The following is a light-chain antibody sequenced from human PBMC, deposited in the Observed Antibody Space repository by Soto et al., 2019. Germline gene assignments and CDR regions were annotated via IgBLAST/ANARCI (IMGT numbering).Light chain of an antibody. CDR2: DAS. J-gene: IGKJ1*01. V-gene: IGKV3-11*01. CDR1: QSVSSD. Sequence: IVLTQSPATLSLSPGERATLSCRARQSVSSDLAWYQQKPGQAPRLLIYDASSRANGIPARFTGSGSGTDFSLTISSLEPEDFAVYYCQQGSTWPTFGQGTRVDIK. CDR3: QQGSTWPT.